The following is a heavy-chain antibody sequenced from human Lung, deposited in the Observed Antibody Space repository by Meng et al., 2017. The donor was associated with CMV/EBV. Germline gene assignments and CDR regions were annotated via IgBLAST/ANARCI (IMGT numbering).Heavy chain of an antibody. V-gene: IGHV4-31*03. CDR2: TYYDGST. J-gene: IGHJ5*01. Sequence: CTVSGGPLDSGSYCWSWIRQHPEKGLEWIGYTYYDGSTHYNPSLRSRAAISVDTSKNQFSLRLNSVTAADTAVYYCARQAPDNWFDPWGQGALVTVSS. CDR1: GGPLDSGSYC. CDR3: ARQAPDNWFDP.